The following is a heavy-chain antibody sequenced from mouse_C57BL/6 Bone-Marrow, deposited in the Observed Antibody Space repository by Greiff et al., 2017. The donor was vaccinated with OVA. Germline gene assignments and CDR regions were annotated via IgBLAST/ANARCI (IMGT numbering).Heavy chain of an antibody. J-gene: IGHJ1*03. CDR3: AREKSLLDYGGWYFDV. CDR2: ILPGSGST. V-gene: IGHV1-9*01. CDR1: GYTFTGYW. D-gene: IGHD1-1*01. Sequence: VMLVESGAELMKPGASVKLSCKATGYTFTGYWIEWVKQRPGHGLEWIGEILPGSGSTNYNEKFKGKATFTADTSSNTAYMQLSSLTTEDSAIYYCAREKSLLDYGGWYFDVWGTGTTVTVSS.